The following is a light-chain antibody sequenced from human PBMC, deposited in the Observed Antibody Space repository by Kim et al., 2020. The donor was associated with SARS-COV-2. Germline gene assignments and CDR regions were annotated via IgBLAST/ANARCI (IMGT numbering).Light chain of an antibody. CDR2: GAS. J-gene: IGKJ1*01. Sequence: VSPGERATLSCRASQSVSSNLAWYQQKPGQAPRLLIYGASTRATGIPARFSGSGSGTEFTLTISSLQSEDFAVYYCQQYNNWPGAFGQGTKVDIK. V-gene: IGKV3-15*01. CDR1: QSVSSN. CDR3: QQYNNWPGA.